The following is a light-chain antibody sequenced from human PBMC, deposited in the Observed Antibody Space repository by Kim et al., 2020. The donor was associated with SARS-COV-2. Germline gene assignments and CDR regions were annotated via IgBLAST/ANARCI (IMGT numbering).Light chain of an antibody. V-gene: IGKV1-5*03. J-gene: IGKJ1*01. CDR3: QQYDSYPWT. CDR1: QSITTC. CDR2: KAS. Sequence: DIQMTQSPPTLLASVGDRVTVTCRASQSITTCLAWYQQKPGKAPKLLICKASSLESGVSARFSGSGYGTTFTLTINSLQPDDIATYFCQQYDSYPWTFGQGTKVDIK.